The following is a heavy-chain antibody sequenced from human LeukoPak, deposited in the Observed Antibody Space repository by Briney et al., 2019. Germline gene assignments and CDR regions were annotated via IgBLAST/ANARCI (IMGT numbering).Heavy chain of an antibody. J-gene: IGHJ4*02. V-gene: IGHV1-2*02. CDR1: GYTFTGYY. CDR2: IYCKDGAT. Sequence: ASVKVSCKASGYTFTGYYMHWVRQAPGQGLEWMGWIYCKDGATKYAEKFEGRVTMTRDTSIDTVYMELSGLTFDDTAVFYCARDGVSVKPEFDFWGQGTLVTVSS. CDR3: ARDGVSVKPEFDF. D-gene: IGHD5/OR15-5a*01.